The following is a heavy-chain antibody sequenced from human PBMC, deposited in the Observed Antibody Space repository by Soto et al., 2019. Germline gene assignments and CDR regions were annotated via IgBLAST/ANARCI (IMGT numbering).Heavy chain of an antibody. Sequence: QVQLVESGGGVVQPGTSLRLSCAVTGFPFSTYVFHWVRQPPGKGLEWVAVIVSDGSAKYHADSVEGRFTISRDNSKDTLYLQKNSLRAEATAVYYCARDDAFGNENGFDIWGQGTMVTVSS. J-gene: IGHJ3*02. CDR2: IVSDGSAK. CDR1: GFPFSTYV. V-gene: IGHV3-33*01. D-gene: IGHD1-1*01. CDR3: ARDDAFGNENGFDI.